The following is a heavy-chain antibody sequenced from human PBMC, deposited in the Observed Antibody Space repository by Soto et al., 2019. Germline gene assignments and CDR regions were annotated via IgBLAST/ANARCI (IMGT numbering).Heavy chain of an antibody. Sequence: QVRLVQSGAEVKKLGASVKVSCKASGYTFTSYDIYWVRQATGQGLEWMGWMNPYSGNTGFVEKFQDRVAMTRDISINTAYLELSILRSEDTAVYYSTRGQGNHWGQGSLVTVSS. CDR3: TRGQGNH. J-gene: IGHJ4*02. V-gene: IGHV1-8*01. CDR1: GYTFTSYD. CDR2: MNPYSGNT.